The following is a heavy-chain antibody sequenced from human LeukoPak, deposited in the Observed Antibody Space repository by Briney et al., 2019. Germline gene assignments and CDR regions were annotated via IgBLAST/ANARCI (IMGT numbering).Heavy chain of an antibody. V-gene: IGHV3-30-3*01. J-gene: IGHJ4*02. CDR3: ARDLQL. CDR1: GFTFSSYA. CDR2: ISYDGSNK. D-gene: IGHD1-1*01. Sequence: GRSLRLSCAASGFTFSSYAMHWVRQAPGKGLEWVAVISYDGSNKYYADSVKGRFTISRDNSKNTLYLQMNSLRAEDTAVYYCARDLQLGGQGTLVTVSS.